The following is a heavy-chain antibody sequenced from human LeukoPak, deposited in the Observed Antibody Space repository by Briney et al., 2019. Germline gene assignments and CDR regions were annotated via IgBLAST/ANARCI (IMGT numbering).Heavy chain of an antibody. CDR2: INHSSST. Sequence: SETLSLTCAVYGGSFSGYYWSWLRQPPGKGLEWIGEINHSSSTNYNPSLKSRVTISLDTSKNQFSLKLSSVTAADTAVYYCARGTGYCSGGSCPGIDYWGQGTLVTVSS. V-gene: IGHV4-34*01. D-gene: IGHD2-15*01. CDR3: ARGTGYCSGGSCPGIDY. CDR1: GGSFSGYY. J-gene: IGHJ4*02.